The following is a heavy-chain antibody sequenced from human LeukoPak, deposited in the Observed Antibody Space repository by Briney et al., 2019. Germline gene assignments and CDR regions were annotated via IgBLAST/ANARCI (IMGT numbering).Heavy chain of an antibody. CDR3: VTEGRGVHFDS. CDR1: EFTFSNYW. CDR2: IDTTGYT. D-gene: IGHD3-10*01. Sequence: GGSLRLSCAASEFTFSNYWMSWVRQAPGKGLEWVASIDTTGYTYHADSVKGRFTISRDNAKISLYLQMNSLRDEDTAVYYCVTEGRGVHFDSWGQGALVTVSS. J-gene: IGHJ4*02. V-gene: IGHV3-21*01.